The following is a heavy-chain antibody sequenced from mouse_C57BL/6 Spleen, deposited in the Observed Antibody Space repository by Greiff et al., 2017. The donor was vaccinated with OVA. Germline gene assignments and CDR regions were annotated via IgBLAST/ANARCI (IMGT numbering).Heavy chain of an antibody. CDR1: GYTFTDYY. Sequence: VQLQQSGPELVKLGASVKISCKASGYTFTDYYMNWVKQSHGKSLEWIGDINPNNGGTSYNQKFKGKATLTVDKSSSTAYMELRSLTSEDSAVYYCARWTTPPDYWGQGTTLTVSS. V-gene: IGHV1-26*01. D-gene: IGHD1-1*01. J-gene: IGHJ2*01. CDR2: INPNNGGT. CDR3: ARWTTPPDY.